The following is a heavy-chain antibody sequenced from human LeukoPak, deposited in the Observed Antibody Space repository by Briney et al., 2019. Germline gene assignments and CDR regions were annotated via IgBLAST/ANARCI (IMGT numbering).Heavy chain of an antibody. Sequence: GGSLRLSCAASGFTFSSYAMSWVRQAPGKGLEWVSAISGSGGSAYYADSVKGRSTISRDNSKNTLYLQMNSLRAEDTAVYYCAKGSPGYCSGGSCSLDYWGQGTLVTVSS. D-gene: IGHD2-15*01. CDR3: AKGSPGYCSGGSCSLDY. CDR1: GFTFSSYA. J-gene: IGHJ4*02. V-gene: IGHV3-23*01. CDR2: ISGSGGSA.